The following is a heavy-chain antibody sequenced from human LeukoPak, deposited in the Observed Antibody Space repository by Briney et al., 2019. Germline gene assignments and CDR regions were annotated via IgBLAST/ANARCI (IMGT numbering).Heavy chain of an antibody. CDR2: IKQDGSEK. CDR1: GFTFSSYW. V-gene: IGHV3-7*01. D-gene: IGHD1-26*01. J-gene: IGHJ6*03. CDR3: ASASGVAGRGHYYMAV. Sequence: PGGSLRLSCAASGFTFSSYWMSWVRQAPGKGLEWVANIKQDGSEKYYVDSVKGRFTISRDNAKNSLFLQMNSLRVDDTATYYCASASGVAGRGHYYMAVWGRGTTVTVSS.